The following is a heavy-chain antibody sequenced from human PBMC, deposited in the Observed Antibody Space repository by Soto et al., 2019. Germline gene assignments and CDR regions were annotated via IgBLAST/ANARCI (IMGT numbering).Heavy chain of an antibody. V-gene: IGHV3-9*01. CDR3: AKDSCSGGSCYTRHFDY. D-gene: IGHD2-15*01. Sequence: VQLVESGGGLVQPGRSLRLSCAASGFTFDDYAMHWVRQAPGKGLEWVSGISWNSGSIGYADSVKGRFTISRDNAKNSLYLQMNSLRAEDTALYYCAKDSCSGGSCYTRHFDYWGQGTLVTVSS. J-gene: IGHJ4*02. CDR1: GFTFDDYA. CDR2: ISWNSGSI.